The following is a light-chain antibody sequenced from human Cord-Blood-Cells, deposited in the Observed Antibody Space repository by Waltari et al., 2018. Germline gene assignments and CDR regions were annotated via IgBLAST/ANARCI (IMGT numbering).Light chain of an antibody. CDR3: QQFNSYPIFT. V-gene: IGKV1-9*01. CDR2: AAS. J-gene: IGKJ3*01. CDR1: QGISSY. Sequence: IQLTQSPSSLSASVGDRVTITCRASQGISSYLAWYQQKPGKAPQRLIYAASTLQSGVPSRFSGSGSGTDFTLTISSLQPEDFATYYCQQFNSYPIFTFGPGTKVDIK.